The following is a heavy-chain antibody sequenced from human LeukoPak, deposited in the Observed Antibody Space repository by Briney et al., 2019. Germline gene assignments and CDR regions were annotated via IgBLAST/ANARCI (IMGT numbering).Heavy chain of an antibody. V-gene: IGHV1-8*01. Sequence: GASVQVSCKASEYTFTNYDINWVRQATGQGLEWMGWMNPNSGNTGYARKFQGRVTMTRNTSISTAYMELSSLRSEDTAVYYCARGYYDSSGYYFLWGQGTLVTVSS. CDR3: ARGYYDSSGYYFL. CDR2: MNPNSGNT. J-gene: IGHJ4*02. CDR1: EYTFTNYD. D-gene: IGHD3-22*01.